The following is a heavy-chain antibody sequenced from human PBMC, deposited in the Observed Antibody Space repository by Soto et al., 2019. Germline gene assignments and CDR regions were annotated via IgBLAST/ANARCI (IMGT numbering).Heavy chain of an antibody. V-gene: IGHV3-21*01. CDR2: ISSSSSYI. CDR3: ARDSGSYCSSTSCPPPD. J-gene: IGHJ4*02. Sequence: EVQLVESGGGLVKPGGSLRLSCAASGFTFSSYSMNWVRQAPGKGLEWVSFISSSSSYIYYADSVKGRFTISRDNAKNSLYLQMNSLRAEDTAVYYCARDSGSYCSSTSCPPPDWGQGTLVTVSS. D-gene: IGHD2-2*01. CDR1: GFTFSSYS.